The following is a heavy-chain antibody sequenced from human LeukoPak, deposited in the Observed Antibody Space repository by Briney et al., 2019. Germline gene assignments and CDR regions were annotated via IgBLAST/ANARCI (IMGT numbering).Heavy chain of an antibody. Sequence: GGSLRLSCAASGFTFSSYWMHWVRQAPGKGLVWVSRIKSDGSTNYADSVKGRFTISRDNAKNTVSLQMNSLRAEDTGVYYCARAPSEIGGYYPEYFRHWGQGALVTVSS. CDR2: IKSDGST. J-gene: IGHJ1*01. CDR1: GFTFSSYW. V-gene: IGHV3-74*01. D-gene: IGHD3-22*01. CDR3: ARAPSEIGGYYPEYFRH.